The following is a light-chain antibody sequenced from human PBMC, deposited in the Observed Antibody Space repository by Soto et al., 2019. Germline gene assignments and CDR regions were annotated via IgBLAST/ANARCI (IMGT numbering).Light chain of an antibody. CDR3: CSYAGSSLCV. CDR1: TNDFGTYKY. CDR2: DVT. Sequence: QSVLTQPRSVSGSPGQSVTISCTATTNDFGTYKYVSWYQQHPDKAPKLMIYDVTKRPSGVPDRFSASKSDNTASLTISGLQPDDEAHYYCCSYAGSSLCVFGTGTKVTVL. J-gene: IGLJ1*01. V-gene: IGLV2-11*01.